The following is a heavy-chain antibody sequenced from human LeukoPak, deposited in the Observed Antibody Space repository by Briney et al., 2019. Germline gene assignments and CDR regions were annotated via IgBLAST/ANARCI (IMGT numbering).Heavy chain of an antibody. V-gene: IGHV3-30*03. CDR2: ISYDGSNK. D-gene: IGHD1-26*01. CDR1: GFTFSIYG. CDR3: ARVGGSYWGWFDP. Sequence: GGSLRLSCAASGFTFSIYGMHWVRQAPGKGLEWVAVISYDGSNKYYADSVKGRFTISRDNSKNTLYLQMNSLRAEDTAVYYCARVGGSYWGWFDPWGQGTLVTVSS. J-gene: IGHJ5*02.